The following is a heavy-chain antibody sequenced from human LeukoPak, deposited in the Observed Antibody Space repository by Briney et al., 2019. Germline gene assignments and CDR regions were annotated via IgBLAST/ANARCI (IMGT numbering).Heavy chain of an antibody. J-gene: IGHJ4*02. CDR3: ARDLGGYSPDY. V-gene: IGHV3-7*01. CDR1: GFTFSSYW. CDR2: IKQDGSEK. D-gene: IGHD5-24*01. Sequence: GGSLRLSCAASGFTFSSYWMSWVRQAPGKGLEWVANIKQDGSEKYYVDSVKGRFTISRDNAKNSLCLQMNSLRAEDTAVYYCARDLGGYSPDYWGQGTLVTVSS.